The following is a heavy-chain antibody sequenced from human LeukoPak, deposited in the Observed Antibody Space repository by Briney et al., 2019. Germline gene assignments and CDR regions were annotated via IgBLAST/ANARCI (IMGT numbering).Heavy chain of an antibody. CDR3: ARHVYCSSTGCYYSEYFQH. Sequence: SETLSLTCTVSGGSISSSSYYWGWIRQPPGKGLERIGSIYYSGSTYYNPSLKSRVTISVDTSKNQFSLKLSSVTAADTAVYYCARHVYCSSTGCYYSEYFQHWGQGTLVTVSS. J-gene: IGHJ1*01. V-gene: IGHV4-39*01. D-gene: IGHD2-2*01. CDR2: IYYSGST. CDR1: GGSISSSSYY.